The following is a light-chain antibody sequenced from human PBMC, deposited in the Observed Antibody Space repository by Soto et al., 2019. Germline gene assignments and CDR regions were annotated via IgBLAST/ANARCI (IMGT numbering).Light chain of an antibody. CDR3: CSYAGSYTNYV. CDR1: SGDVGGYNY. Sequence: QSALTQPRSVSGSPGQSVTISRTGTSGDVGGYNYVSWYQEHPGKAPKLMIYDVSKRPSGVPDRFSGSKSGNTASLTISGLQAEDEADYYCCSYAGSYTNYVFGTGTKVTVL. J-gene: IGLJ1*01. V-gene: IGLV2-11*01. CDR2: DVS.